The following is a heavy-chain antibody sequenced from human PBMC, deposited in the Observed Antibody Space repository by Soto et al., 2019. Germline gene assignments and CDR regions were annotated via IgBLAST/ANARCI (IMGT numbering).Heavy chain of an antibody. CDR3: AGTTSHQWYYMDV. CDR1: GASVSSNGAA. CDR2: TYYRSRWYN. Sequence: SQTLALTCAIPGASVSSNGAAWNWIRLSPSRGLEWLARTYYRSRWYNDYAVSVRSRITVNPDTSKNQFSLQLTSVTPEDTAVYYCAGTTSHQWYYMDVWGKGTTVTVSS. J-gene: IGHJ6*03. D-gene: IGHD1-7*01. V-gene: IGHV6-1*01.